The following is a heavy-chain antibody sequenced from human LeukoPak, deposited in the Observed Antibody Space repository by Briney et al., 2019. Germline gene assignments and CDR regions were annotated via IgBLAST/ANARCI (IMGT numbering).Heavy chain of an antibody. CDR2: FDPEDGET. CDR3: ATALLTQLSYGSGSYFYFWFDP. V-gene: IGHV1-24*01. Sequence: ASVKVSCKVSGYTLTELSMHWVRQAPGKGLEWMGGFDPEDGETIYAQKFQGRVTMTEDPSTDTAYMELSSLRSEDTAVYYCATALLTQLSYGSGSYFYFWFDPWGQGTLVTVSS. D-gene: IGHD3-10*01. J-gene: IGHJ5*02. CDR1: GYTLTELS.